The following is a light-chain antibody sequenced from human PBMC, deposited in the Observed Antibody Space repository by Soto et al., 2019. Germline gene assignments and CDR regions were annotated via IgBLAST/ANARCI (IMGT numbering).Light chain of an antibody. J-gene: IGLJ1*01. Sequence: QSVLAQPASMSGSPGQSITISCTGSGSDIATFNYVSWCQQYPGEAPKLLIYQVTSRASGVSHRFSGSKSGNTAALTISGLQPEDEAEYYCNSYSSTSFDVFGTGTKLTVL. CDR3: NSYSSTSFDV. V-gene: IGLV2-14*01. CDR2: QVT. CDR1: GSDIATFNY.